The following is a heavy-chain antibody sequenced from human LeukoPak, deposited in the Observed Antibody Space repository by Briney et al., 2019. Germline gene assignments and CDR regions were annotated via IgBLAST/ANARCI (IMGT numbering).Heavy chain of an antibody. D-gene: IGHD1-26*01. CDR2: IKQDGSEK. CDR1: GFTFSNFW. Sequence: GGSLRLSCAASGFTFSNFWMSWVRQAPGKGLEWVANIKQDGSEKYYVDSVKGRFTISRDNAKNSLYLQMNRLRAEDTAVYYCTRDLSGTYYGRFDYWGQGTLVTVSS. CDR3: TRDLSGTYYGRFDY. V-gene: IGHV3-7*01. J-gene: IGHJ4*02.